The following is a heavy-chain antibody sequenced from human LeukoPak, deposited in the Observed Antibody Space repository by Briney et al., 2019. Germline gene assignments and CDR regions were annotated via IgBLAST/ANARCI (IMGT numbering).Heavy chain of an antibody. CDR2: ISSNGGST. CDR3: ARDSNSGSYYYYYVDV. Sequence: GGSLRLSCAASGFTFSSYAMHWVRQAPGKGLEYVSAISSNGGSTYYANSVKGRFTISRDNSKNTLYLQMGSLRAEDMAVYYCARDSNSGSYYYYYVDVWGKGTTVTISS. CDR1: GFTFSSYA. D-gene: IGHD1-1*01. J-gene: IGHJ6*03. V-gene: IGHV3-64*01.